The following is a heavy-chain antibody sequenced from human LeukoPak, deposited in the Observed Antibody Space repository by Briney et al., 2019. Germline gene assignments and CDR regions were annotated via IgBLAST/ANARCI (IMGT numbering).Heavy chain of an antibody. J-gene: IGHJ4*02. CDR3: ARDQPLIAAAGSFDY. Sequence: ASVKVSCKASGYTFTSYGISWVRQAPGQGLEWMGWISAYNGNTNYAQKLQGRVTMTTDTSTSTAYMELRSLRSDDTAVYCWARDQPLIAAAGSFDYWGQGTLVTVSS. D-gene: IGHD6-13*01. V-gene: IGHV1-18*01. CDR2: ISAYNGNT. CDR1: GYTFTSYG.